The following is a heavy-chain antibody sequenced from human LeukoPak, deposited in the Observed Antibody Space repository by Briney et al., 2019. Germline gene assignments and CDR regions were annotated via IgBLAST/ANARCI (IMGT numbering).Heavy chain of an antibody. CDR3: ARSDLATITAGPFEY. CDR1: GYTFTNYG. Sequence: ASVRVSCKASGYTFTNYGITWVRQAPGQGLEWMGWISGHQGNTKYAQNFQGRVTMTIDTSTSTAYMDLRSLRSDDTAIYFCARSDLATITAGPFEYWGQGTLVASPQ. J-gene: IGHJ4*02. CDR2: ISGHQGNT. V-gene: IGHV1-18*01. D-gene: IGHD5-12*01.